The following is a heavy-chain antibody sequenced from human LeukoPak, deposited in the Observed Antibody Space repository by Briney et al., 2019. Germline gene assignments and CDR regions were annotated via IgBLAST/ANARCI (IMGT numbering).Heavy chain of an antibody. Sequence: SETLSLPCTVSGDSMSTFYWIWPRQPPGRGLEWIGYIFYRVTSDYNPSLKTRVPMSVDMSKNQFSLKLGSVPAADTAVYYCARERAYYFDYWGQGTLVTVSS. CDR1: GDSMSTFY. CDR2: IFYRVTS. J-gene: IGHJ4*02. CDR3: ARERAYYFDY. V-gene: IGHV4-59*01.